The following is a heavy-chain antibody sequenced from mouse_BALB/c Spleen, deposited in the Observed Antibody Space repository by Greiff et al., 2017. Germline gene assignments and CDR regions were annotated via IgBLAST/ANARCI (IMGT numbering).Heavy chain of an antibody. CDR2: INSNGGST. CDR3: ARVYGYDGGNYFDY. D-gene: IGHD2-2*01. Sequence: EVKLVESGGGLVQPGGSLKLSCAASGFTFSSYGMSWVRQTPDKRLELVATINSNGGSTYYPDSVKGRFTISRDNAKNTLYLQMSSLKSEDTAMYYCARVYGYDGGNYFDYWGQGTTLTVSS. V-gene: IGHV5-6-3*01. CDR1: GFTFSSYG. J-gene: IGHJ2*01.